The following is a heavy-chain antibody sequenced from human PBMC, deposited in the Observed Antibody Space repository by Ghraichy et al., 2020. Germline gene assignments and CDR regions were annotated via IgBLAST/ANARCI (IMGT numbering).Heavy chain of an antibody. CDR1: GGSISSGNW. CDR2: IYHSGIT. V-gene: IGHV4-4*02. CDR3: ATLNWNYRYFDY. Sequence: SETLSLTCAVSGGSISSGNWWSWVRQPPGKGLEWIGQIYHSGITHYNPSLKSRVTMSLDKSKNQFSLKVTSVTAADTAVYYCATLNWNYRYFDYWGQGSLVTVSS. J-gene: IGHJ4*02. D-gene: IGHD1-7*01.